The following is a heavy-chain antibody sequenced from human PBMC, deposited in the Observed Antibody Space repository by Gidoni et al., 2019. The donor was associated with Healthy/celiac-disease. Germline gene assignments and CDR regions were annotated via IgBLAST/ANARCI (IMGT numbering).Heavy chain of an antibody. CDR3: AKVATHSDAFDI. CDR1: GFTFDDYA. CDR2: ISWNSGSI. Sequence: EVQLVESGGGLVQPGRSLRLSCAASGFTFDDYAMHWVRQAPGKGLEWVSGISWNSGSIGYADSVKGRFTISRDNAKNSLYLQMNSLRAEDTALYYCAKVATHSDAFDIWGQGTMVTVSS. D-gene: IGHD2-15*01. J-gene: IGHJ3*02. V-gene: IGHV3-9*01.